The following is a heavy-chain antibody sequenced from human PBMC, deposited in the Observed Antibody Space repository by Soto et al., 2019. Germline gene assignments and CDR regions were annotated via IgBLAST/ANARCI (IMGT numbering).Heavy chain of an antibody. CDR1: GSTSSSYW. Sequence: GGSLRLSCAASGSTSSSYWMHWVRQAPGKGLVWVSRINGDGSSTGYADSVKGRFTISTDSAENTLYLQMTSLRVEDTAVYYCAKSNYYALGNYYYYYMDVWGQGTTVTVSS. D-gene: IGHD3-10*01. CDR3: AKSNYYALGNYYYYYMDV. CDR2: INGDGSST. J-gene: IGHJ6*03. V-gene: IGHV3-74*01.